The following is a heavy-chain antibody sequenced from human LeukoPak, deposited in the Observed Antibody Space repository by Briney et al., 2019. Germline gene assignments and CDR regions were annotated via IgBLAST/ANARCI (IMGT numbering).Heavy chain of an antibody. CDR1: GFSFNNHG. Sequence: GRSLRFSCAASGFSFNNHGMHWVRQAPGKGLEWVAVISYDGSNEYYADSVKGRFTISRDNAKNSLYLQMNSLRAEDTAVYYCARDRLLTRAVADDFDYWGQGTLVTVSS. CDR3: ARDRLLTRAVADDFDY. CDR2: ISYDGSNE. J-gene: IGHJ4*02. V-gene: IGHV3-30*03. D-gene: IGHD6-19*01.